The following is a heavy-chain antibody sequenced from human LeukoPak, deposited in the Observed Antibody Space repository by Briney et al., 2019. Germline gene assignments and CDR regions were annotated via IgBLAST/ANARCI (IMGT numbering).Heavy chain of an antibody. CDR1: GFTFSSYS. J-gene: IGHJ4*02. CDR2: ISSSSSYI. V-gene: IGHV3-21*01. Sequence: GGSLRLSCAASGFTFSSYSMNWVRQAPGKGLEWVSSISSSSSYIYYADSVKGRFTISRDNAKNSLYLQMNSLRAEDTAVYYCARDGGPYWGTLNLFDYWGQGTLVTVSS. D-gene: IGHD3-16*01. CDR3: ARDGGPYWGTLNLFDY.